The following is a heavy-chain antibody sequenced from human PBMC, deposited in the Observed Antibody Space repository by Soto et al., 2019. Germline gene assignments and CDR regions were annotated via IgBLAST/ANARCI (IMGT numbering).Heavy chain of an antibody. CDR3: ARVKELRGRGGIDY. J-gene: IGHJ4*02. Sequence: QVQLVESGGGVVQPGRSLRLSCAASGFTFSSYAMHWVRQAPGKGLESVAVISYDGSNKYYADSVKGRFTISRDNSKNTLYLQMNSLRAEDTAVYYCARVKELRGRGGIDYWGQGTLVTVSS. D-gene: IGHD1-7*01. CDR1: GFTFSSYA. CDR2: ISYDGSNK. V-gene: IGHV3-30-3*01.